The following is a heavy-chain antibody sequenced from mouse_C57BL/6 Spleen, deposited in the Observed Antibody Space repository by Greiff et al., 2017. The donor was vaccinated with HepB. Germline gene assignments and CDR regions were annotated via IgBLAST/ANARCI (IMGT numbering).Heavy chain of an antibody. CDR1: GFNIKDYY. D-gene: IGHD2-5*01. CDR3: ARGSNYPAWFAY. CDR2: IDPEDGET. Sequence: EVQLQQSGAELVKPGASVKLSCTASGFNIKDYYMHWVKQRTEQGLEWIGRIDPEDGETKNAPKFQGKATITADTSSNTAYLQLSSLTSEDTAVYYCARGSNYPAWFAYWGQGTLVTVSA. V-gene: IGHV14-2*01. J-gene: IGHJ3*01.